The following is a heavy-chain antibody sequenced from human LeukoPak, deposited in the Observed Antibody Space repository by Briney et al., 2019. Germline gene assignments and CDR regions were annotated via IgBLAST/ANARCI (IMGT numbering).Heavy chain of an antibody. CDR3: ARFSRVEWSF. J-gene: IGHJ4*02. V-gene: IGHV3-7*01. CDR1: GFTFSNYW. D-gene: IGHD3-3*01. Sequence: GGSLRLSCAASGFTFSNYWMSWVRQAPGKGPEWVANIKQDGSVKQYVDSIKGRFTISRDNAKNTLYLQMDSLRVEDTAVYYCARFSRVEWSFWGQGTLVTVSS. CDR2: IKQDGSVK.